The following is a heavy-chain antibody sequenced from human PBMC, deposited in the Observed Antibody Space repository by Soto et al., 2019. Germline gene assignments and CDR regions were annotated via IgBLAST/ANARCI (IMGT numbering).Heavy chain of an antibody. Sequence: EVQLVESGGGLVQPGGSLRLSCAASGFTFSDHYMDWVRQVPGKGLEWVGRSRNKANSYTTAYAASVKGRFIISRDDSKNSLYLQMNSLKPEDTAVYYCAPLTGVWGQGTLVTVSS. D-gene: IGHD2-8*01. V-gene: IGHV3-72*01. CDR1: GFTFSDHY. CDR2: SRNKANSYTT. CDR3: APLTGV. J-gene: IGHJ1*01.